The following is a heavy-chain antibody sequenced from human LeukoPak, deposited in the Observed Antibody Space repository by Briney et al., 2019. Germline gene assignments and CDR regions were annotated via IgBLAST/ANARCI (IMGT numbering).Heavy chain of an antibody. J-gene: IGHJ4*02. V-gene: IGHV3-30*18. Sequence: PGGSLRLSCAASGFTFSSYGMHWVRQAPGKGLEWVAAISYDGSNKYYADSVKGRFTISRDNSKNTLYLQMNSLSAEDTAVYYCAKDNYYDNSAYPDYWGQGTLVTVSS. CDR3: AKDNYYDNSAYPDY. D-gene: IGHD3-22*01. CDR2: ISYDGSNK. CDR1: GFTFSSYG.